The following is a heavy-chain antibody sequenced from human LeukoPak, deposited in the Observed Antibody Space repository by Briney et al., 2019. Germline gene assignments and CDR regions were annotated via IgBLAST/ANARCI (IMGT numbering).Heavy chain of an antibody. D-gene: IGHD1-1*01. CDR1: GGSISSYY. J-gene: IGHJ6*03. V-gene: IGHV4-4*07. CDR3: ARERYSTTAGYYYYYMDV. Sequence: SETLSLTCTVSGGSISSYYWSWIRQPPGKGLEWIGRIYTSGSTNYNPSLKSRVTMSVDTSKNQFSLKLSSVTAADTAVYYCARERYSTTAGYYYYYMDVWGKGTTVTVSS. CDR2: IYTSGST.